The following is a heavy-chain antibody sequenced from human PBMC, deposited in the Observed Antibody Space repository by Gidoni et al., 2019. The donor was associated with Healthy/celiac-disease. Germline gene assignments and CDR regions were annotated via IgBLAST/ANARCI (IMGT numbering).Heavy chain of an antibody. V-gene: IGHV4-34*01. CDR3: ARGRGVYYYDSSGYANWFDL. CDR2: INHSGST. J-gene: IGHJ5*02. Sequence: QVQLQQWGAGLLKPSETLSLTCAVYGGSFSGYYWSWIRQPPGKGLEWIGEINHSGSTNYNPSLKSRVTISVDTSKNQFSLKLSSVTAADTAVYYCARGRGVYYYDSSGYANWFDLWGQGTLVTVSS. CDR1: GGSFSGYY. D-gene: IGHD3-22*01.